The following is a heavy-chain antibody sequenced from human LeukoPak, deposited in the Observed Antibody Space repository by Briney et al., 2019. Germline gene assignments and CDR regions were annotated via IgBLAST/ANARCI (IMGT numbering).Heavy chain of an antibody. Sequence: SETLSLTCTVSGGSISSYYWSWIRQPPGKGLEWIGYIYYSGSTSYNPSLKSRVTVSVDTSKNQFSLRLSSVTAADTAVYYCARSRRVGDSGWYYFDYWGQGTLVTVSS. J-gene: IGHJ4*02. CDR1: GGSISSYY. V-gene: IGHV4-59*01. D-gene: IGHD6-19*01. CDR2: IYYSGST. CDR3: ARSRRVGDSGWYYFDY.